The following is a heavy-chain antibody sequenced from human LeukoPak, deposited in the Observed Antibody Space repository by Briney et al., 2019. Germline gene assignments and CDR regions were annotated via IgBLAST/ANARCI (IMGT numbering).Heavy chain of an antibody. D-gene: IGHD3-16*01. CDR3: VRGWGSNVYASAFDV. J-gene: IGHJ3*01. CDR1: GFTFSTYG. Sequence: GGSLRLSCAASGFTFSTYGMHWVRQAPGRGLEWVTVIWHDGSHKDYADSVKGRFTISRDNSKNTLYLQMNDLRAEDTAMYYCVRGWGSNVYASAFDVWGQGTMVTVSS. V-gene: IGHV3-33*01. CDR2: IWHDGSHK.